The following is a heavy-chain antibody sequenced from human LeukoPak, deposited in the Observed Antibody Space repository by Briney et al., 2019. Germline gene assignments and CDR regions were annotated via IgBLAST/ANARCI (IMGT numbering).Heavy chain of an antibody. Sequence: SETLSLTRTVSGGSISSYYWSWIRQPPGKGLEWIGYIYTSGSTNYNPSLKSRVTISVDTSKNQFSLKLSSVTAADTAVYYCARLPWGFRGSYYYYMDVWGKGTTVTVSS. CDR3: ARLPWGFRGSYYYYMDV. CDR2: IYTSGST. J-gene: IGHJ6*03. CDR1: GGSISSYY. D-gene: IGHD3-16*01. V-gene: IGHV4-4*09.